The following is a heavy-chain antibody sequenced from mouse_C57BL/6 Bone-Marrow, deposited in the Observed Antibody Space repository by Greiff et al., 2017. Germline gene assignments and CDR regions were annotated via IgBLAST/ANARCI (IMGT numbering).Heavy chain of an antibody. J-gene: IGHJ3*01. V-gene: IGHV1-81*01. Sequence: VQLQQSGAELARPGASVKLSCKASGYTFTSYGISWVKQRTGQGLEWIGEIYPRSGNTYYNEKFKGKATLTADKSSSTAYMELRSLTSEDSAVYFCARGDYYYGRSYGRFAYWGQGTLVTVSA. CDR3: ARGDYYYGRSYGRFAY. CDR1: GYTFTSYG. D-gene: IGHD1-1*01. CDR2: IYPRSGNT.